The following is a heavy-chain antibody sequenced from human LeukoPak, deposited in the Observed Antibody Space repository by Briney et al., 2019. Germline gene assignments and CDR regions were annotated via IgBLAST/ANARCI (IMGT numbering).Heavy chain of an antibody. J-gene: IGHJ4*02. CDR2: IYYSGST. CDR1: GGSISSSSYY. CDR3: ARHHKAAGTEH. V-gene: IGHV4-39*01. D-gene: IGHD6-13*01. Sequence: SETLSLTCTVSGGSISSSSYYWGWIRQPPGKGLEWIGSIYYSGSTYYNPSLKSRVTISVDTSKNQFSLKLSSVTAADTAVYYCARHHKAAGTEHWGQGTLVTVSS.